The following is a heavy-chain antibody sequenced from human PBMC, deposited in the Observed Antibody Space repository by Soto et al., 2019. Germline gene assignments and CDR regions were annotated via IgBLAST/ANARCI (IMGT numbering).Heavy chain of an antibody. Sequence: GGSLRLYCAASGFTFSSYAMQWVRQAPGKGLEWVAVISYDGSNKYYADSVKGRFTISRYNSKNTLYLQMNSLRAEDTAVYYCARDLSQYYYYYGMDVWGQGTTVTVSS. CDR1: GFTFSSYA. V-gene: IGHV3-30-3*01. J-gene: IGHJ6*02. CDR2: ISYDGSNK. CDR3: ARDLSQYYYYYGMDV.